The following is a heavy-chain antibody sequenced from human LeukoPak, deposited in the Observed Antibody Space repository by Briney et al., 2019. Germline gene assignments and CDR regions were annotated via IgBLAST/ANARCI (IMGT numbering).Heavy chain of an antibody. CDR3: ARLNNYYDSSGYGAFDI. J-gene: IGHJ3*02. Sequence: GGSLRLSCAASGFTFSTFAMHWVRLSPGKGLERVAVISYDGSNKYYADSVKGRFTISRDNSKNALYLQMNSLRAEDTAVYYCARLNNYYDSSGYGAFDIWGQGTMVTVSS. CDR2: ISYDGSNK. CDR1: GFTFSTFA. V-gene: IGHV3-30*04. D-gene: IGHD3-22*01.